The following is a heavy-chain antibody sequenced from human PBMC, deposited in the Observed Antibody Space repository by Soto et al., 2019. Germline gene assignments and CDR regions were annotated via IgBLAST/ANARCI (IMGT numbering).Heavy chain of an antibody. V-gene: IGHV3-23*01. CDR2: ISGSGGST. CDR3: ASDRHSSSSDSSPLIFDY. CDR1: GFTFSSYA. J-gene: IGHJ4*02. D-gene: IGHD6-6*01. Sequence: GGSLRLSCAASGFTFSSYAMSWVRQAPGKGLEWVSAISGSGGSTYYADSVKGRFTISRDNSKNTLYLQMNSLRAEDTAVYYCASDRHSSSSDSSPLIFDYWGQGTLVTVSS.